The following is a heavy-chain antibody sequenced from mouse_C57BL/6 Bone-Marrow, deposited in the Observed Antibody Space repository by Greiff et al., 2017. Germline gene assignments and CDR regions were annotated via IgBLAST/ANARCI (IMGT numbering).Heavy chain of an antibody. V-gene: IGHV1-81*01. CDR2: IYPRSGNT. CDR1: GYTFTSYG. Sequence: VQRVESGAELARPGASVKLSCKASGYTFTSYGISWVKQRTGQGLEWIGEIYPRSGNTYYNEKFKGKATLTADKSSSTAYMELRSLTSEDSAVYFCAREESSGYVSLFAYWGQGTLVTVSA. J-gene: IGHJ3*01. D-gene: IGHD3-2*02. CDR3: AREESSGYVSLFAY.